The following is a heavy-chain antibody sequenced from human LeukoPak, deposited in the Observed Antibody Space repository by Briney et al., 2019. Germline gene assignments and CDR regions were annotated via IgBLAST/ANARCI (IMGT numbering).Heavy chain of an antibody. D-gene: IGHD2-2*01. CDR1: GLTVSNNY. CDR3: ARDRAPPTSWYFDY. J-gene: IGHJ4*02. V-gene: IGHV3-66*01. CDR2: IYSGGTT. Sequence: GGSLRLSCAVSGLTVSNNYMSWVRQAPGKGLEWVSVIYSGGTTYYADSVRGRFTISRDNSKNTLYLHMNSLRAEDTAVYYCARDRAPPTSWYFDYWGQGTLVTVSS.